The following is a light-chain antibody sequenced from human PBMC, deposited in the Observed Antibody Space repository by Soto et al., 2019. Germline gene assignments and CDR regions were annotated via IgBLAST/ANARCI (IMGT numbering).Light chain of an antibody. Sequence: QSVLTQPASVSASPGQSITISCTGTSSDIGAYNFVSWYQQHPGKAPKLMLYDVNIRPSGVSNRFSGSKSGNTASLTISGLQAEDEADYYCTSWTTSTTMIFGGGTKLTVL. CDR2: DVN. CDR3: TSWTTSTTMI. J-gene: IGLJ2*01. CDR1: SSDIGAYNF. V-gene: IGLV2-14*03.